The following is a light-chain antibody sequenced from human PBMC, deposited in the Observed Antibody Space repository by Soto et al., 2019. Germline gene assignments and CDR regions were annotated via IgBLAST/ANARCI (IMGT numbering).Light chain of an antibody. V-gene: IGKV1-39*01. CDR3: QQSYSTPQT. J-gene: IGKJ1*01. Sequence: DIQMTHSPSSLSASVGYRVTITCRASQSISSYLNWYQQKPGKAPKLLIYAASSLQSGVPSRFSGSRSGTDLTITISSLQPEDFVTHYCQQSYSTPQTFGQWTNVDIK. CDR2: AAS. CDR1: QSISSY.